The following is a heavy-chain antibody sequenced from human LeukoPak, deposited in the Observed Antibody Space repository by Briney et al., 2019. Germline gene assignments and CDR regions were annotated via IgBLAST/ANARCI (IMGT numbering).Heavy chain of an antibody. CDR1: AFTFNNYA. Sequence: RPGGSLRLSCAASAFTFNNYAMNWVRQAPGKGLEWVSGISGGGGTTYYADSVKGRYTISRDNSKNTLYLQMNSLRGEDTAVYYCAIDLYGDCSKYWGQGTLVTVSS. CDR2: ISGGGGTT. J-gene: IGHJ4*02. V-gene: IGHV3-23*01. CDR3: AIDLYGDCSKY. D-gene: IGHD4-17*01.